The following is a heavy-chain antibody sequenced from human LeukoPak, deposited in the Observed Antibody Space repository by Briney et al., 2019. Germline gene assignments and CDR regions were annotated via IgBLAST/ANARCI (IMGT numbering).Heavy chain of an antibody. CDR1: GFTFSSYG. V-gene: IGHV3-30*18. CDR2: ISYDGSNK. Sequence: GGSLRLSCAASGFTFSSYGMHWVRQAPGKGLEWVAVISYDGSNKYYADSVKGRFTISRDNSKNTLYLQMNSLRAEDTAVYYCAKGGYSIDYWGRGTLVTVSS. D-gene: IGHD5-18*01. CDR3: AKGGYSIDY. J-gene: IGHJ4*02.